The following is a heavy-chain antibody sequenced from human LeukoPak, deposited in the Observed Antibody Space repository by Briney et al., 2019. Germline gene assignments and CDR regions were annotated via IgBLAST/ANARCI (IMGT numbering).Heavy chain of an antibody. CDR3: ARGLSTMIGSLFDY. D-gene: IGHD3-22*01. J-gene: IGHJ4*02. V-gene: IGHV4-39*07. CDR1: GGSISSGGYY. Sequence: EPSVTLSLTCTVSGGSISSGGYYWSWIRQPPGKGLEWIGEINHSGSTNYNPSLKSRVTISVDTSKNQFSLKLSSVTAADTAVYYCARGLSTMIGSLFDYWGQGTLVTVSS. CDR2: INHSGST.